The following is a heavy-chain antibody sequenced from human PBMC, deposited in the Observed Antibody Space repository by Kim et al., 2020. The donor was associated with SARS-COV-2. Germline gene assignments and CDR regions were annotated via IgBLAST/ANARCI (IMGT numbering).Heavy chain of an antibody. J-gene: IGHJ4*02. Sequence: SETLSLTCAVSGGSISSGGYSWSWIRQPPGKGLEWIGYIYYSGSTYNNPSLKSRVTISVDRSKNQFSLKLSSVTAADTAVYYCARDGDHGLDYRGQGTLVTVSS. CDR3: ARDGDHGLDY. V-gene: IGHV4-30-2*01. D-gene: IGHD4-17*01. CDR1: GGSISSGGYS. CDR2: IYYSGST.